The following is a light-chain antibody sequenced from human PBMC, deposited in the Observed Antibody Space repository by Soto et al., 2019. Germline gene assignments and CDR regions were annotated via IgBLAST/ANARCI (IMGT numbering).Light chain of an antibody. CDR3: QQYDDWPLT. CDR1: QGVRSH. V-gene: IGKV3-15*01. Sequence: EIVMTQSPATLSVSPGERVTLFCRASQGVRSHLAWYQQQPGQAPRLLIYYASTRATAIPARFSGSGYGTQFTLTISSPQSEDFAIYYCQQYDDWPLTFGGGTKVAIK. CDR2: YAS. J-gene: IGKJ4*01.